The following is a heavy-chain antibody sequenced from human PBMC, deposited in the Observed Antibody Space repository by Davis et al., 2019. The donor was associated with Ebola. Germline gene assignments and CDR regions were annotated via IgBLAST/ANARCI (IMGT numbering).Heavy chain of an antibody. CDR3: AREIKPDWYFDL. J-gene: IGHJ2*01. CDR1: GFTFSSYA. Sequence: PGGSLRLSCAASGFTFSSYAMHWVRQRPGKGLEWVSLISGDGDHTYYADSVKGRFTISRDNNKESLYLQMNSLRTEDTAFYYCAREIKPDWYFDLWGRGTLVTVSS. CDR2: ISGDGDHT. V-gene: IGHV3-43*02.